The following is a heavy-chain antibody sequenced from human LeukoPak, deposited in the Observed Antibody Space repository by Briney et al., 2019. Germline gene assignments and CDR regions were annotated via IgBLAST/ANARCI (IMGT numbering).Heavy chain of an antibody. CDR3: ARNYDFWSGYLGWFDP. J-gene: IGHJ5*02. Sequence: SETLSLTCAVYGGSFSGYYWSWIRQPPGKGLEWIGEINHSGSTNYNPSLKSRVTISVDTSENQFSLKLSSVTAADTAVYYCARNYDFWSGYLGWFDPWGQGTLVTVSS. V-gene: IGHV4-34*01. CDR2: INHSGST. CDR1: GGSFSGYY. D-gene: IGHD3-3*01.